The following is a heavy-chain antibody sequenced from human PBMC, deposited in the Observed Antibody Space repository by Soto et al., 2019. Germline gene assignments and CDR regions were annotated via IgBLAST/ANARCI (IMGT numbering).Heavy chain of an antibody. J-gene: IGHJ4*02. D-gene: IGHD3-3*01. CDR1: GFTFSSYA. CDR3: ARDQFIKGSGYLSFDY. V-gene: IGHV3-23*01. Sequence: GGSLRLSCAASGFTFSSYAMSWVRQAPGKGLEWVSAISGSGGSTYYADSVKGRFTISRDNAKNTLYLQMDSLRAEDTAVYYCARDQFIKGSGYLSFDYWGQGT. CDR2: ISGSGGST.